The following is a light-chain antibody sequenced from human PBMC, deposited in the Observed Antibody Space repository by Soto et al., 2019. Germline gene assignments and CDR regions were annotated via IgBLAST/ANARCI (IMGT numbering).Light chain of an antibody. CDR2: SNN. Sequence: QSVLTQPPSASGTPGQRVTISCSGSSSNIGSNYVYWYQQLPGTAPKLLIYSNNQRPSGVPDRFSGSKSGTSASLAISGLRSDDEADYYCAAWDDSLSGYVFGGGTKLTVL. CDR1: SSNIGSNY. J-gene: IGLJ3*02. V-gene: IGLV1-47*02. CDR3: AAWDDSLSGYV.